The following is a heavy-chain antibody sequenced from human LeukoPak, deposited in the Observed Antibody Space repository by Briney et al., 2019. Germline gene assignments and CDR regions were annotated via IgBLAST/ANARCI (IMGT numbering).Heavy chain of an antibody. CDR2: INSDGSST. V-gene: IGHV3-74*01. CDR3: AREEGDYYDSSGYYSDY. CDR1: GFTFSSFW. J-gene: IGHJ4*02. Sequence: GGSLRLSCAASGFTFSSFWMHWVRQAPGKGLVWVSRINSDGSSTSYADSVKGRFTISRDNAKNSLYLQMNSLRAEDTAVYYCAREEGDYYDSSGYYSDYWGQGTLVTVSS. D-gene: IGHD3-22*01.